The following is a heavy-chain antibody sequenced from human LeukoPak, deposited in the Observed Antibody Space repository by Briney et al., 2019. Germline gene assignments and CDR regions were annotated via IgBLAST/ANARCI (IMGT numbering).Heavy chain of an antibody. CDR3: ARDQCYYDSSGYRGCWFDP. V-gene: IGHV4-30-2*01. CDR2: IYHSGST. J-gene: IGHJ5*02. CDR1: GGSINSDGYS. Sequence: SETLSLTCAVSGGSINSDGYSWSWIRQPPGKGLEWIGYIYHSGSTYYNPSLKSRVTISVDRSKNQFFLKLSSVTAADTAVYYCARDQCYYDSSGYRGCWFDPWGQGTLVTVSS. D-gene: IGHD3-22*01.